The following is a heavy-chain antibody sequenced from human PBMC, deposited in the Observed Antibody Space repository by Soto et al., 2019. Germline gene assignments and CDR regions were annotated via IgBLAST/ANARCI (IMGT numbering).Heavy chain of an antibody. V-gene: IGHV3-33*01. Sequence: QVQLVESGGGVVQPGRSLRLSCAASGFTFSSYGMHWVRQAPGKGLEWVAVIWYDGSNKYYADSVKGRFTISRDNSKNTLYLQMTSLRAEDTAVYYCARDGLIEGSDIWLFDYWGQGTLVTVSS. CDR1: GFTFSSYG. D-gene: IGHD2-21*01. CDR2: IWYDGSNK. CDR3: ARDGLIEGSDIWLFDY. J-gene: IGHJ4*02.